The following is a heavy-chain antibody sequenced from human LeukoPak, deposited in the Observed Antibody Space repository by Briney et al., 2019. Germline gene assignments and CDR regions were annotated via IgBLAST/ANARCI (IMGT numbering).Heavy chain of an antibody. CDR2: INSDGSST. V-gene: IGHV3-74*01. CDR3: ARDVQGGYCSSASCYSDY. J-gene: IGHJ4*02. D-gene: IGHD2-2*01. Sequence: PGGSLRLSCAAPGFSFSSYWMHWVRQAPGKGLVWVSRINSDGSSTIYADSVRGRFTISRDNSKNTLYLQMNSLRVDDTAVYYCARDVQGGYCSSASCYSDYWGQGTLVTVSS. CDR1: GFSFSSYW.